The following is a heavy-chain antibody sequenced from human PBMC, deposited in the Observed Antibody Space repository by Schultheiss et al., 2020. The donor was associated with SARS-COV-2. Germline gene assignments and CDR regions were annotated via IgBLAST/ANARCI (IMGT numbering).Heavy chain of an antibody. CDR1: GFTFSSYA. CDR3: VRSVAGRIPAL. J-gene: IGHJ4*02. Sequence: GGSLRLSCAASGFTFSSYAMSWVRQAPGKGLEWVSAISSSGRTIYYADSVRGRFTISRDNAKSSLYLQMNSLRADDTAVYYCVRSVAGRIPALWGQGNLVTVSS. CDR2: ISSSGRTI. D-gene: IGHD2-2*01. V-gene: IGHV3-48*04.